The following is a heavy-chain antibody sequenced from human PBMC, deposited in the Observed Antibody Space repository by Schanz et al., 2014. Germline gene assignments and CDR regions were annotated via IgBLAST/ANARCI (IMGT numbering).Heavy chain of an antibody. D-gene: IGHD6-6*01. CDR3: ATSYSSSSYFYVMDV. V-gene: IGHV3-74*02. Sequence: VQLVESGGAVVQPGRSLRLSCAASGFTFSVYWMHWVRQPPGKGLVSVSRISGDGTTTSYADSVKGRFTISRDNAKNSLFLQMNSLRAEDTAIYYCATSYSSSSYFYVMDVWGQGTTVTVSS. CDR2: ISGDGTTT. CDR1: GFTFSVYW. J-gene: IGHJ6*02.